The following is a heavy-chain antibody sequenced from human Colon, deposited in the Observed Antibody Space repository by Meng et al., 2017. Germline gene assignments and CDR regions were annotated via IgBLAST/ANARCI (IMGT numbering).Heavy chain of an antibody. J-gene: IGHJ4*02. Sequence: VQLVQSGAEVPKPGDSVTVSCKASGYTLYIHWVRLRPGEGFEWMGRINPRTGDTKSAQSFQGRVAMTRDTSTTTFSMDLRSLTTDDSAIYFCARESADGGSFDLWGQGTLVTVSS. CDR3: ARESADGGSFDL. D-gene: IGHD2-15*01. CDR1: GYTLY. CDR2: INPRTGDT. V-gene: IGHV1-2*06.